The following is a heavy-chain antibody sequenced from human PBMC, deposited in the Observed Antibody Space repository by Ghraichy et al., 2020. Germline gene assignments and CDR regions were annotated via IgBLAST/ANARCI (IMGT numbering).Heavy chain of an antibody. CDR2: IYWNDDK. CDR3: THRRGGISMVRGRPYHYYDMDV. Sequence: SGPTLVKPTQTLTLTCTFSGFSLSTHGVGVGWLRQPPGKALEWLALIYWNDDKRYSPSLKNRLTITEDTSKNQVVLTMTNMAPVDTATYYCTHRRGGISMVRGRPYHYYDMDVWGTGTTVTVSS. D-gene: IGHD3-10*01. V-gene: IGHV2-5*01. CDR1: GFSLSTHGVG. J-gene: IGHJ6*03.